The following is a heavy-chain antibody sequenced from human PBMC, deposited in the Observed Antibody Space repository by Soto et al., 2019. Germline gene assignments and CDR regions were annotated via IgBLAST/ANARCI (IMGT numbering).Heavy chain of an antibody. CDR3: AKGYCSSTSRYAYYYYGMDV. V-gene: IGHV3-23*01. CDR2: ISGSGGST. CDR1: GFPFSSYA. D-gene: IGHD2-2*01. J-gene: IGHJ6*02. Sequence: PGGSLSLSCAASGFPFSSYAMSWVRQAPGKGLEWVSAISGSGGSTYYADSVKGRFTISRDNSKNTLYLQMNSLRAEDTAVYYCAKGYCSSTSRYAYYYYGMDVWGQGTTVTVSS.